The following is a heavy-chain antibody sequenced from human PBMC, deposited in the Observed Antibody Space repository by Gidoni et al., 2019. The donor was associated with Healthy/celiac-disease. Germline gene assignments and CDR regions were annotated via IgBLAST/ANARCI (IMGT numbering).Heavy chain of an antibody. D-gene: IGHD3-3*01. V-gene: IGHV2-26*01. CDR3: ARRSFGTMFGVVIFAY. Sequence: QVTLKESGPVLVRPTETLTRTCTVSGFSLSNARMGASWIRHPPGKALEWLAPIFSNDEKAYSTSLKSRLTTSQDTSNTQAVLTMTNMDPVDTATYYCARRSFGTMFGVVIFAYWGQGTLVPFSS. CDR2: IFSNDEK. J-gene: IGHJ4*02. CDR1: GFSLSNARMG.